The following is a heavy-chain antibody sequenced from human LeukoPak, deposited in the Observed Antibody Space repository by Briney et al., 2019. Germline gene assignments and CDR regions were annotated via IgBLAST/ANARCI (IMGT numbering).Heavy chain of an antibody. CDR2: ISTPHNLI. D-gene: IGHD3-10*01. CDR3: ARGGWQLL. J-gene: IGHJ4*02. V-gene: IGHV3-11*01. CDR1: GFTVTDYY. Sequence: GGSLRLSCAASGFTVTDYYMNWIRQAPGKGLEWVSYISTPHNLIKYADSVKGRFTISMDSGKNSVHLHLNSLRAEDTAVYYCARGGWQLLGGQGTLVTVSS.